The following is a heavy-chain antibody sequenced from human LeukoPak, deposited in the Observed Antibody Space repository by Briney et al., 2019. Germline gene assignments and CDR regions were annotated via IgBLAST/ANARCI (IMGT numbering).Heavy chain of an antibody. Sequence: SQTLSPTCTVSGGSISSGSYYWSWIRQPAGTGLEWIGRIYTSGSTNYNPSLKSRVTISVDTSKNQFSLKLSSVTAADTAVYYCAREGRYPDYWGQGTLVTVSS. D-gene: IGHD1-26*01. V-gene: IGHV4-61*02. J-gene: IGHJ4*02. CDR2: IYTSGST. CDR3: AREGRYPDY. CDR1: GGSISSGSYY.